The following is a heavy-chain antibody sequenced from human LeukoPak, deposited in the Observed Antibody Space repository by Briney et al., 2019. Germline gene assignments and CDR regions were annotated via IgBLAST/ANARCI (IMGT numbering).Heavy chain of an antibody. Sequence: ASVKVSCKASGYTFISYYLHWVRQAPGQGLVWMGQINPNTDSTNCARMFQGRVTMTADTSTSTVYMELNSLTSDDTAVYYCATDKHDYGDQTFFDYWGQGTLVTVSS. J-gene: IGHJ4*02. CDR1: GYTFISYY. D-gene: IGHD4-17*01. CDR2: INPNTDST. V-gene: IGHV1-46*01. CDR3: ATDKHDYGDQTFFDY.